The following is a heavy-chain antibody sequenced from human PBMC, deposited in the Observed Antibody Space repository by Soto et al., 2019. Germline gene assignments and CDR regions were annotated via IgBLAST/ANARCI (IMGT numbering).Heavy chain of an antibody. V-gene: IGHV5-10-1*01. CDR1: GYNFGGYW. Sequence: PGESLKISCKGSGYNFGGYWISWVRQTPGKGLEWMGRIDPTDSSSNYNPSFEGRVTVSAEKSISTAYLEWSSLKTSDTAIYYCARHGAYTFSENFDFWGQGTLVTVSS. D-gene: IGHD3-10*01. J-gene: IGHJ4*02. CDR3: ARHGAYTFSENFDF. CDR2: IDPTDSSS.